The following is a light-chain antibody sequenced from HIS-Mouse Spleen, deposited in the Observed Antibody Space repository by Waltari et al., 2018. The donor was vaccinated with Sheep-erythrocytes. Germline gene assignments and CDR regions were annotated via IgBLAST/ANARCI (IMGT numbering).Light chain of an antibody. CDR3: CSYAGSYTWV. V-gene: IGLV2-11*01. CDR1: SSDVGGYNY. CDR2: DVS. Sequence: QSALTQPRSVSGSPGQSVTISCTGTSSDVGGYNYVSWYQQHPGKAPELMIYDVSKRPSGVPGRFAGSKSGNTASLTISVLQAEDEADYYCCSYAGSYTWVFGGGTKLTVL. J-gene: IGLJ3*02.